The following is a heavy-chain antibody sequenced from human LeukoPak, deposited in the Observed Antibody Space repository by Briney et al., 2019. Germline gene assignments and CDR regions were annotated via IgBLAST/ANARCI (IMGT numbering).Heavy chain of an antibody. CDR1: GFTFDDYA. J-gene: IGHJ4*02. D-gene: IGHD1-26*01. Sequence: PGGSLRLSCAASGFTFDDYAMHWVRQPPGKGLEWVSGISWNSGSLGYADSVKGRFTISRDNAKNSLYLQMNSLRAEDTALYYCAKSCGGSYCYWGQGTLVTVSS. V-gene: IGHV3-9*01. CDR2: ISWNSGSL. CDR3: AKSCGGSYCY.